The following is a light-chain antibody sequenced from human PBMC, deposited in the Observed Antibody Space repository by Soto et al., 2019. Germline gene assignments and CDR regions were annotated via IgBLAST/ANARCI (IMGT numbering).Light chain of an antibody. CDR1: SSNIGAGYD. CDR3: QSYDSSLSGGV. V-gene: IGLV1-40*01. Sequence: QSVLTQPPSVSGAPGQRVTISCTESSSNIGAGYDVHWYQQLPGTAPKLLIYGNSNRPSGVPDRFSGSKSGTSASLAITGLQAEDDADYYCQSYDSSLSGGVFGGGTKRTV. J-gene: IGLJ3*02. CDR2: GNS.